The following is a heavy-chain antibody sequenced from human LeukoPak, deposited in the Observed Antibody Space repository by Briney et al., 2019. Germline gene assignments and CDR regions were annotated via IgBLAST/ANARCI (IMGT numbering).Heavy chain of an antibody. Sequence: SETLSLTCTVSGGSISSYYWSWIRQPPGKGLEWIGYIYYSGSTNYNPSLKSRVTISVDTSKNQFSLKLSSVTAADTAVYYCARLRGQLWLHYYMDVWGKGTTVTISS. J-gene: IGHJ6*03. CDR2: IYYSGST. CDR1: GGSISSYY. V-gene: IGHV4-59*01. CDR3: ARLRGQLWLHYYMDV. D-gene: IGHD5-18*01.